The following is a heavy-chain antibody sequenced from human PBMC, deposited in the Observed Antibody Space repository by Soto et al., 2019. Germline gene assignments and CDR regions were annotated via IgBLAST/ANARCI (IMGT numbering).Heavy chain of an antibody. J-gene: IGHJ4*02. Sequence: PGGSLRLSCAASGFTFNNYGMHWVRQAPGKGLEWVAVIWYDGSHESYADSVKGRFTISGDNSKNTLYLQMNSLRAEDTAVYYCAKAIGARQLRPQVFDYWGQGTLVTVSS. CDR2: IWYDGSHE. CDR1: GFTFNNYG. CDR3: AKAIGARQLRPQVFDY. D-gene: IGHD6-6*01. V-gene: IGHV3-33*06.